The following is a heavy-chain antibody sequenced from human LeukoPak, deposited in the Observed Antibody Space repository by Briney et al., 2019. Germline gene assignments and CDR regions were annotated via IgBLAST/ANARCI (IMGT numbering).Heavy chain of an antibody. CDR2: INPSGGST. CDR1: GYTFTSYY. J-gene: IGHJ6*02. V-gene: IGHV1-46*01. D-gene: IGHD3-10*01. Sequence: ASVKVSCKASGYTFTSYYIHWVRQAPGQGLEWMGIINPSGGSTSYAQKFQGRVTMTRDTSTSTVYMELSSLRSEDTAVYYCARGDLWFGETRTYYYYGMDVWGQGTTVTVSS. CDR3: ARGDLWFGETRTYYYYGMDV.